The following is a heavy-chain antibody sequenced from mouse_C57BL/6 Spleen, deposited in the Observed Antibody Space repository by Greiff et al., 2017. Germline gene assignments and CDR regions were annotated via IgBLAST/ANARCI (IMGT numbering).Heavy chain of an antibody. CDR2: IYPGDGDT. Sequence: QVQLKESGPELVKPGASVKISCKASGYAFSSSWMNWVKQRPGKGLEWIGRIYPGDGDTNYNGKFKGKATLTADKSSSPAYMQLSSLTSEDSAVYFCARYYYGAFDYWGQGTTLTVSS. V-gene: IGHV1-82*01. J-gene: IGHJ2*01. D-gene: IGHD1-1*01. CDR3: ARYYYGAFDY. CDR1: GYAFSSSW.